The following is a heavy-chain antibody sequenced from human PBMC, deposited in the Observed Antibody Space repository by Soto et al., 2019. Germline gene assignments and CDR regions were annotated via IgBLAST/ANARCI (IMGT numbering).Heavy chain of an antibody. V-gene: IGHV3-23*01. CDR1: GFTFSTYT. Sequence: EVHLLESGGGLVQPGGSLRLSCAASGFTFSTYTMSWVRQAPGKGLEWVGRISGSGNSKYYADSVKGRFTISRDNSKNTLYLQVSSPRADDTAIYYCATTLYSNSVPPEGYWGQGTLVTVSS. D-gene: IGHD4-4*01. J-gene: IGHJ4*02. CDR2: ISGSGNSK. CDR3: ATTLYSNSVPPEGY.